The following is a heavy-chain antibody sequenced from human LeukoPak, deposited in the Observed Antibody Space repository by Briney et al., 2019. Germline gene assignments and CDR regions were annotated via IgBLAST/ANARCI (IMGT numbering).Heavy chain of an antibody. D-gene: IGHD2-15*01. V-gene: IGHV4-34*01. CDR1: GGSISGYY. CDR3: ARGLRYCSGGSCSHYYYYYGMDV. CDR2: INHSGST. Sequence: SETLSLTCAVYGGSISGYYWSWIRQPPGKGLEWIGEINHSGSTSYNPSLKSRVTISVDTSKNQFSLKLSSVTAADTAVYYYARGLRYCSGGSCSHYYYYYGMDVWGQGTTVNVSS. J-gene: IGHJ6*02.